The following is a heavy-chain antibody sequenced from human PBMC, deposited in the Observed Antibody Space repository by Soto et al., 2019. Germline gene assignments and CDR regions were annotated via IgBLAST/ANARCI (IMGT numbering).Heavy chain of an antibody. CDR1: GFTFSSYA. CDR3: AKGDDIVVVPAFDY. D-gene: IGHD2-2*01. V-gene: IGHV3-23*01. Sequence: EVQLLESGGGLVQPGGSLRLSCAVSGFTFSSYAMNWVRQAPGKGLEWVSGISGSGGTTYYADSVKGRFTISRDNSKNTLYLQMNSLRAEHTAVYYCAKGDDIVVVPAFDYWGHGTLVTVSS. CDR2: ISGSGGTT. J-gene: IGHJ4*01.